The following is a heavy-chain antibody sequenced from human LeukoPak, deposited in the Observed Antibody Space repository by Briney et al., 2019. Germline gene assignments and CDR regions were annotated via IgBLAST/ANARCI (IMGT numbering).Heavy chain of an antibody. D-gene: IGHD3-22*01. J-gene: IGHJ4*02. Sequence: GGSLRLSCAASGFTLSSYDMNWVRQAPGKGLEWVSYISSSGSTIYYADSVKGRFTISRDNAKNSLYLQMNSLRAEDTAVYYCARSERVTMIVVVITYFDYWGQGTRVTVSS. V-gene: IGHV3-48*03. CDR2: ISSSGSTI. CDR3: ARSERVTMIVVVITYFDY. CDR1: GFTLSSYD.